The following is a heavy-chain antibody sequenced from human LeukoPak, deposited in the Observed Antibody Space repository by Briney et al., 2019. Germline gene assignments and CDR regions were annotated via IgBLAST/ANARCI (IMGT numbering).Heavy chain of an antibody. D-gene: IGHD5-18*01. V-gene: IGHV4-59*12. CDR3: AREGQLWPEGWFDP. Sequence: SETLSLTCTVSGGSISSYYWSWIRQTPGKGLEWIGYIYYSGSTNYNPSLKSRVTISVDTSKNQFSLKLSSVTAADTAVYYCAREGQLWPEGWFDPWGQGTLVTVSS. CDR2: IYYSGST. J-gene: IGHJ5*02. CDR1: GGSISSYY.